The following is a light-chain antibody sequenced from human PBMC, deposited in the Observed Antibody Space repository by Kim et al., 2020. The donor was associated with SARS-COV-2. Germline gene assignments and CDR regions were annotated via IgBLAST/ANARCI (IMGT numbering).Light chain of an antibody. V-gene: IGKV3-15*01. Sequence: EIVMTQSPVTLSVSPGERATLSCRASQSVSSNLAWFQQRPGQAPRLLIYGASTRATGIPARFSGSGSGTEFTLTISSLQSEDFAVYYCQQYNSWPTFGGGTKVDIK. CDR2: GAS. J-gene: IGKJ4*01. CDR1: QSVSSN. CDR3: QQYNSWPT.